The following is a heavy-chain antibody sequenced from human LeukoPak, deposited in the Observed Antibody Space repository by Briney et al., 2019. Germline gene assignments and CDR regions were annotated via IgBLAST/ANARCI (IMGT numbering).Heavy chain of an antibody. V-gene: IGHV3-30*02. D-gene: IGHD6-19*01. CDR3: ARGLWGVAGRGDAFDI. CDR2: IRYDGSNK. Sequence: PGGSLRLSCAASGFTFSSYGMHWVRQAPGKGLEWVAFIRYDGSNKYYADSVKGRFTISRDNSKNTLYLQMNSLRVEDTAVYYCARGLWGVAGRGDAFDIWGQGTMVTVSS. J-gene: IGHJ3*02. CDR1: GFTFSSYG.